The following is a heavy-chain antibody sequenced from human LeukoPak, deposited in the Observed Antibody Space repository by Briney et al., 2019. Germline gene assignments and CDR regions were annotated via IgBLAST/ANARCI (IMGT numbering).Heavy chain of an antibody. D-gene: IGHD1-26*01. CDR3: ARDAPVRYSGSYFDY. CDR1: GYSISSGYY. CDR2: IYHSGST. V-gene: IGHV4-38-2*02. Sequence: SETLSLTCTVSGYSISSGYYWGWIRPPPGKGLEWIGIIYHSGSTYYNPSVKSRVTISVDTSKNQCSLKLSSVTAADTAVYYCARDAPVRYSGSYFDYSGQGTLVTVSS. J-gene: IGHJ4*02.